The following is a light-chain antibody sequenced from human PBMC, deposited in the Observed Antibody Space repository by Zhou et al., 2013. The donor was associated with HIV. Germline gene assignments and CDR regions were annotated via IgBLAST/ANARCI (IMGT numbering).Light chain of an antibody. CDR2: LTS. CDR3: RQHNTFPQT. J-gene: IGKJ1*01. CDR1: QGISSY. Sequence: DIQLTQSPSFLSASVGDRVTITCRASQGISSYLAWYQQKPGKAPKRLIYLTSSLQSGVPSRFSGSGSGTEFTLTISSLQLEDFATYYCRQHNTFPQTFGQGTKGGNQT. V-gene: IGKV1-9*01.